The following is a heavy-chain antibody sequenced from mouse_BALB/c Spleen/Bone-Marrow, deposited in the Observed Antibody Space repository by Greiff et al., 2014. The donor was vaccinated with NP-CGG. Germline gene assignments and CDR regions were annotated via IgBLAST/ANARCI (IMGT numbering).Heavy chain of an antibody. J-gene: IGHJ1*01. CDR2: IYPGDGDT. D-gene: IGHD4-1*01. CDR1: GYAFSSYW. V-gene: IGHV1-80*01. CDR3: ARPNWEWDWYFDV. Sequence: VMLVESGAELVRPGSSVKISCKASGYAFSSYWMNWVKQRPEQGLEWIGQIYPGDGDTNYNGKFKGKATLTADKSSSTAYMQLSSLTSEDSAVYFCARPNWEWDWYFDVWGAGTTVTVSS.